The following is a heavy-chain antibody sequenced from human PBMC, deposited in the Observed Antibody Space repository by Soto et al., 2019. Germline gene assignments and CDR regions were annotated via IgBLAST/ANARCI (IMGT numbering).Heavy chain of an antibody. V-gene: IGHV4-39*01. CDR1: GVSISNTSYY. J-gene: IGHJ4*02. CDR3: ARHGSY. CDR2: IYFSGST. Sequence: QLQLQESGPGLVKPSETLSLTCSVSGVSISNTSYYWGWIHQPPGKGLEWVGTIYFSGSTCYNPSLKSRVTIAIDTSKNQFSLRLSSVTAADTAVYYCARHGSYWGQGTLVTVSS.